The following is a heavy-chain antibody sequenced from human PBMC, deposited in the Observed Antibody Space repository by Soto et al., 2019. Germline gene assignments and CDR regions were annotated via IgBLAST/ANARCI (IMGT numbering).Heavy chain of an antibody. CDR3: ARVERGTATTVVDAFDI. J-gene: IGHJ3*02. Sequence: QVQLQQWGAGLLKPSETLSLTCAVYGGFVSSGSYYWSWIRQPPGKGLEWIGEMNHSGGTHFNPSLKSRVTISVDTSKNKFSLKMSSVTAADTALYYCARVERGTATTVVDAFDIWGPGTMVTVSS. D-gene: IGHD1-1*01. CDR2: MNHSGGT. CDR1: GGFVSSGSYY. V-gene: IGHV4-34*01.